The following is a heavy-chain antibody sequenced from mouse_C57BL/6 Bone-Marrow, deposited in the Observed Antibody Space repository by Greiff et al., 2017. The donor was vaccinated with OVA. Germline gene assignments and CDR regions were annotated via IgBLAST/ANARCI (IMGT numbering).Heavy chain of an antibody. CDR1: GYTFTDYY. D-gene: IGHD2-14*01. J-gene: IGHJ2*01. CDR3: AARYEYLDY. CDR2: IYPGSGNT. V-gene: IGHV1-76*01. Sequence: QVQLKESGAELVRPGASVKLSCKASGYTFTDYYINWVKQRPGQGLEWIARIYPGSGNTYYNEKFKGKATLTAEKSSSTAYMQLSSLTSEDSAVYFCAARYEYLDYWGQGTTLTVSS.